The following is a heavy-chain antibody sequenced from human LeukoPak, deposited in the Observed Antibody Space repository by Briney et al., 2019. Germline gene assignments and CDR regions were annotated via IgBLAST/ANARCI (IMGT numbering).Heavy chain of an antibody. J-gene: IGHJ4*02. CDR2: ISGSAHKI. D-gene: IGHD5-18*01. V-gene: IGHV3-23*01. CDR3: AGRPTGYSSGYVY. Sequence: GGSLRLSCVASGFTFSDYAMSWVRQAPEKGLDWVSVISGSAHKIRYADSVKGRFTISRDNSENTVYLQMNNLRAEDTALYYCAGRPTGYSSGYVYWGQGALVTVSS. CDR1: GFTFSDYA.